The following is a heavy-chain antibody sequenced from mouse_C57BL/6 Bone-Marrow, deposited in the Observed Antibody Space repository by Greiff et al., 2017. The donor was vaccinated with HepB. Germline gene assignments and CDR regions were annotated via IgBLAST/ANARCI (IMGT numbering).Heavy chain of an antibody. D-gene: IGHD2-4*01. V-gene: IGHV1-50*01. CDR1: GYTFTSYW. CDR3: ARGRGLRNYFDY. CDR2: IDPSDSYT. J-gene: IGHJ2*01. Sequence: QVQLQQPGAELVKPGASVKLSCKASGYTFTSYWMQWVKQRPGQGLEWIGEIDPSDSYTNYNQKFKGKATLTVDTSSSTAYMQLSSLTSEDSAVYYCARGRGLRNYFDYWGQGTTLTVSS.